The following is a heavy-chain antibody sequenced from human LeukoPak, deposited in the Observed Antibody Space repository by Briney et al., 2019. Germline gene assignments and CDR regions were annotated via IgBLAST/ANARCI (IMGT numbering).Heavy chain of an antibody. CDR3: ARGRFEYSSSTLTYYFDY. Sequence: PGGSLRLSCAASGFTFSSYDMHWVRQATGKGLEWVSAIGTAGDTYYPGSVKGRFTISRENAKNYLYLQMNSLRAGDTAVYYCARGRFEYSSSTLTYYFDYWGQGTLVTVSS. D-gene: IGHD6-6*01. V-gene: IGHV3-13*01. J-gene: IGHJ4*02. CDR2: IGTAGDT. CDR1: GFTFSSYD.